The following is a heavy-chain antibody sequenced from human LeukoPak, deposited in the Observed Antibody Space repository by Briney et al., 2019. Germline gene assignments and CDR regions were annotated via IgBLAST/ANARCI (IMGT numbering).Heavy chain of an antibody. V-gene: IGHV4-4*07. J-gene: IGHJ4*02. CDR2: IYTSGST. D-gene: IGHD1-26*01. CDR3: ARDVFSGSYSYYFDY. CDR1: GGSISSYY. Sequence: PSETLSLTCTVSGGSISSYYWSWIRQPAGKGLEWIGRIYTSGSTNYNPSLKSRVTMSVDTSKNQFSLKLCSVTAADTAVYYCARDVFSGSYSYYFDYWGQGTLVTVSS.